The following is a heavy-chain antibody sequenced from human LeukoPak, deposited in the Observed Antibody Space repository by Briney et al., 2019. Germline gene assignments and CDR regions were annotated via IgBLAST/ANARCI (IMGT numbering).Heavy chain of an antibody. CDR1: GFTFSSNG. V-gene: IGHV3-30*18. D-gene: IGHD3-10*01. CDR3: AKPYYYGSRSYMGY. CDR2: RSYDGSNT. J-gene: IGHJ4*02. Sequence: GGSLRLSCAASGFTFSSNGMHWVRQAPGKGLEGVEVRSYDGSNTYYADSVKGRFTISRDNSKNMLYLQMNSLRAKDTAVYYCAKPYYYGSRSYMGYWGQGTLVTVSS.